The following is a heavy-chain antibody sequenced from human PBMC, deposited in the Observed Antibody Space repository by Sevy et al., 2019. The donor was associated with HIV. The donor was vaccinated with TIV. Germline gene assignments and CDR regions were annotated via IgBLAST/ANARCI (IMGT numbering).Heavy chain of an antibody. D-gene: IGHD6-13*01. CDR3: ASRISSWSDY. CDR1: GFTFSSYW. V-gene: IGHV3-7*01. CDR2: IKQDGSEK. J-gene: IGHJ4*02. Sequence: GGSLRLSCAASGFTFSSYWMSWVRQAPGKGLEWVANIKQDGSEKYYVDSVKSRFTITRDNAKNSLYLQMNSLGAEDTAVYYCASRISSWSDYWGQGTLVTVSS.